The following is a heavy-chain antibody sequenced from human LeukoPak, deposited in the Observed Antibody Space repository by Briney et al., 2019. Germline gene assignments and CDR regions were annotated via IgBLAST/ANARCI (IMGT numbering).Heavy chain of an antibody. CDR3: ARGPDYSSSYYYYYYMDV. V-gene: IGHV3-30*04. D-gene: IGHD3-22*01. Sequence: GSSLRLSCAASGFTFSSYAMHWVRQAPGKGLEWVALISYDGSNKYNADSVKGRFTTSRDNSKNTLYLQMNSLRAEDTAVYYCARGPDYSSSYYYYYYMDVWGKGTTVTVSS. J-gene: IGHJ6*03. CDR2: ISYDGSNK. CDR1: GFTFSSYA.